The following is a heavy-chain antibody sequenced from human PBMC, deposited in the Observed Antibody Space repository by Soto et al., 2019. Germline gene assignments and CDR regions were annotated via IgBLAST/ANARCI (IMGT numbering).Heavy chain of an antibody. Sequence: GGSLRLSCAASGFTFSSYGMHWVRQAPGKGLEWVAVIWYDGSNKYYADSVKGRFTISRDNSKNTLYLQMNSLRAEDTAVYYCATGYSSSWLVFWGQGTLVTVSS. J-gene: IGHJ5*01. CDR3: ATGYSSSWLVF. CDR1: GFTFSSYG. V-gene: IGHV3-33*01. D-gene: IGHD6-13*01. CDR2: IWYDGSNK.